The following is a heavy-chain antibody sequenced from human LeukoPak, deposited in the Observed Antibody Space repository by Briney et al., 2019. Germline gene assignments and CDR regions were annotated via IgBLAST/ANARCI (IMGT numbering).Heavy chain of an antibody. V-gene: IGHV4-4*09. D-gene: IGHD3-10*01. CDR1: GGSISSYY. Sequence: SEALSLTCTVSGGSISSYYWSWIRQPPGKGLEWIGYIYTSGSTNYNPSLKSRVTISVDTSKNQFSLKLSSVTAADTAVYYCARIGSARHFDYWGQGTLVTVSS. J-gene: IGHJ4*02. CDR3: ARIGSARHFDY. CDR2: IYTSGST.